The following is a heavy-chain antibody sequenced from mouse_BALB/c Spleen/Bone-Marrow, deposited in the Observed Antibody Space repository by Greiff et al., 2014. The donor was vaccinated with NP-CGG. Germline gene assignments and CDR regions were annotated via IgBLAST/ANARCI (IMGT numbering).Heavy chain of an antibody. CDR1: GFTFSSFG. CDR3: ARSGSSSGYFDY. CDR2: ISSGSRTV. Sequence: EVQLVESGGGLVQPGGSRKLSCAASGFTFSSFGMHWVRQAPEKGLEWVAYISSGSRTVYYADKVMGRFTISRDNPKNTLFLQMTSLRSEDTAMYYCARSGSSSGYFDYWGQGTTLTVSS. J-gene: IGHJ2*01. D-gene: IGHD1-1*01. V-gene: IGHV5-17*02.